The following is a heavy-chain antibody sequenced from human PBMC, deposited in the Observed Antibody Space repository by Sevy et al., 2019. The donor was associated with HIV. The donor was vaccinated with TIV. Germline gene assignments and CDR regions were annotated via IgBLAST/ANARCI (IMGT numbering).Heavy chain of an antibody. CDR2: IYSGGTT. Sequence: GESLKISRAASGFTFSSYGMHWVRQAPGKGLEWVAVIYSGGTTYYADSVKGRFTISRDNSKNTLYLQMNNLRAEDTAVYYCAREREFTIFGVLIEYGMDVWGQGTTVTVSS. CDR1: GFTFSSYG. CDR3: AREREFTIFGVLIEYGMDV. J-gene: IGHJ6*02. D-gene: IGHD3-3*01. V-gene: IGHV3-NL1*01.